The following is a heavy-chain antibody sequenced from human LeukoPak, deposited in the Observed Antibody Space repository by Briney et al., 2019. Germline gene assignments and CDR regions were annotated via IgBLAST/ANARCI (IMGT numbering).Heavy chain of an antibody. CDR1: VYTFSDYD. CDR3: ARALAWGGSSYSYYYMDV. J-gene: IGHJ6*03. D-gene: IGHD1-26*01. CDR2: INPNSGNA. V-gene: IGHV1-8*01. Sequence: GASVKVSFTASVYTFSDYDINWVRQATGQGLEWMGGINPNSGNAGYAQKFQGRVTMTRNTSISTAYMELSSLRSEDTAVYYCARALAWGGSSYSYYYMDVWDKGTTVTVSS.